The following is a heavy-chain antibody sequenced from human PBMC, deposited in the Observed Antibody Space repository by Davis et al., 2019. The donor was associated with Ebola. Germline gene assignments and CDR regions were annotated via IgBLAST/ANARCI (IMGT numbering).Heavy chain of an antibody. CDR2: INPSGGIT. D-gene: IGHD2-21*02. J-gene: IGHJ4*02. CDR1: GYTFISYY. CDR3: ARVAGTAIRAYYFDY. Sequence: ASVKVSCKASGYTFISYYIHWVRQAPGQGLEWMGIINPSGGITTYAQKFQGRVTMTRDTSTSTVYMELSSLRSEDTAMYYCARVAGTAIRAYYFDYWGQGTLVTVSS. V-gene: IGHV1-46*01.